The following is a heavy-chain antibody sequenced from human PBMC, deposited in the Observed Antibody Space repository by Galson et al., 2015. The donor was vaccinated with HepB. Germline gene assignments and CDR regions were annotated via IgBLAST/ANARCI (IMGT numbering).Heavy chain of an antibody. V-gene: IGHV3-30*02. D-gene: IGHD5-12*01. Sequence: LRLSCAASGFTFSSYGMHWVRQAPGKGLEWVAFIRYDGSNKYYADSVKGRFTISRDNSKNTLYLQMNSLRAEDTAVYYCAKDSREWLQTPDFDYWGQGTLVTVSS. CDR3: AKDSREWLQTPDFDY. CDR1: GFTFSSYG. J-gene: IGHJ4*02. CDR2: IRYDGSNK.